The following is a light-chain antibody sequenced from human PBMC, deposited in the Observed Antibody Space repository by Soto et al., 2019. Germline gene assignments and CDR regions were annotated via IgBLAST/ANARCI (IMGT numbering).Light chain of an antibody. CDR1: QSVGTN. Sequence: ERVMTQSPATLSVSPGERATLSCRASQSVGTNLAWYQQRPDQAPRLLIYGASTRATGIPARFSGSGSGTEFTLTISSLQSEDFALYYCQQYNKWPLFTFGPGTRVDIK. CDR2: GAS. V-gene: IGKV3-15*01. J-gene: IGKJ3*01. CDR3: QQYNKWPLFT.